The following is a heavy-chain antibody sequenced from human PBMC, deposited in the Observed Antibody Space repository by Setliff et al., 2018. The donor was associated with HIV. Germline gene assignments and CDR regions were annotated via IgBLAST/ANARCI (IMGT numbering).Heavy chain of an antibody. CDR2: IYYSGST. J-gene: IGHJ3*02. CDR3: ARPRLRGSGAFDI. V-gene: IGHV4-39*01. Sequence: SETLSLTCTVSGDSIGSSSYYWAWIRQPPGKGLEWIGNIYYSGSTYYNPSLKTRVTISVDGSKNQFSLKLKSATAADTAVYYCARPRLRGSGAFDIWGQGTMVTVSS. D-gene: IGHD2-21*01. CDR1: GDSIGSSSYY.